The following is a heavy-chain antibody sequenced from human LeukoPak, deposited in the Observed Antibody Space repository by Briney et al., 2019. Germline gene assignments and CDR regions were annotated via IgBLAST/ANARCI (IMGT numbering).Heavy chain of an antibody. CDR2: ISWNSGSI. CDR3: ARRLTMVRGVTRNDAFDI. V-gene: IGHV3-9*01. Sequence: PGGSLRLSCAASGFTFDDYAMHWVRQAPGKGLEWVSGISWNSGSIGYADSVKGRFTISRDNAKNSLYLQMNSLRAEDTAVYYCARRLTMVRGVTRNDAFDIWGQGTMVTVSS. J-gene: IGHJ3*02. CDR1: GFTFDDYA. D-gene: IGHD3-10*01.